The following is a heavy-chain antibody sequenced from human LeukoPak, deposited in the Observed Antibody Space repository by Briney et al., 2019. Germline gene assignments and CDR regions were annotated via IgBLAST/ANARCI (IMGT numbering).Heavy chain of an antibody. Sequence: PGGSLRLSCAASGFTFSSYGMHWVRQAPGKGLEWVAVISYDGSNKYYADSVKGRFTISRDNSKNTLYLQMNSLRAEDTAVYYCAKGVSSSLDYWGQGTLVTVSS. V-gene: IGHV3-30*18. D-gene: IGHD6-6*01. CDR3: AKGVSSSLDY. CDR1: GFTFSSYG. CDR2: ISYDGSNK. J-gene: IGHJ4*02.